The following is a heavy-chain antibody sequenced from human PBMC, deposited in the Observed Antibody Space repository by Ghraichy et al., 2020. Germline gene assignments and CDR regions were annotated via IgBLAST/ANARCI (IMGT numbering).Heavy chain of an antibody. CDR2: IKPDGSEK. D-gene: IGHD2-15*01. CDR3: ARDLPPWARYFDF. Sequence: SCAASGFIFSNYWMSWVRQAPGKGLERVANIKPDGSEKYYLDSAEGRFTISRDNAMNSLFLEMNSLRVEDTAVYYCARDLPPWARYFDFWGQGALVTVSS. J-gene: IGHJ4*02. CDR1: GFIFSNYW. V-gene: IGHV3-7*01.